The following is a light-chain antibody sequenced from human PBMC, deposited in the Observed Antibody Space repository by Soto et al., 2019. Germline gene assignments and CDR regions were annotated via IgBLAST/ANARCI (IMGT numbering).Light chain of an antibody. CDR1: STDIGRYDY. CDR3: CSYAGRYSYV. Sequence: QSALTQPRSVSGSPGQSVTISCTGTSTDIGRYDYVSWYQQHPDKVPKLMIYDVTARPSGVPGRFSGSKSGITASLTISGLQADDEADYYCCSYAGRYSYVFGSGTTVTVL. J-gene: IGLJ1*01. V-gene: IGLV2-11*01. CDR2: DVT.